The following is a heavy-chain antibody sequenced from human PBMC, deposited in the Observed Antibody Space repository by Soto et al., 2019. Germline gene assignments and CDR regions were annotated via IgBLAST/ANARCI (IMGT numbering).Heavy chain of an antibody. J-gene: IGHJ4*02. D-gene: IGHD3-22*01. V-gene: IGHV1-69*12. CDR1: GTTFSNFA. CDR2: IILPFGTP. CDR3: VRGPDYEGYFDY. Sequence: QVRLVQSGAAVKKTESSVKVSCEASGTTFSNFAIGWVRQAPGQGLEWMGGIILPFGTPNYAQKFQGRVTISADESMTIVYMEQRGLRSGDTAVYYCVRGPDYEGYFDYWGQGTLVTVSS.